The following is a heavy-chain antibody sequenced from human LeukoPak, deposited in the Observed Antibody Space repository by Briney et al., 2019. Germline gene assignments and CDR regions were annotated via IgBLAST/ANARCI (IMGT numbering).Heavy chain of an antibody. J-gene: IGHJ4*02. V-gene: IGHV1-2*02. CDR1: GYTFTSYY. D-gene: IGHD3-16*01. CDR3: APTSEAYTSNWSV. CDR2: INPDTDFT. Sequence: ASVKVSCKASGYTFTSYYIHWVRQAPGQGLEWMGWINPDTDFTNYAPKFRGRVIMTRDTSISTAYMEVRRLTFDDTAIYYCAPTSEAYTSNWSVWGQGTLVTVSP.